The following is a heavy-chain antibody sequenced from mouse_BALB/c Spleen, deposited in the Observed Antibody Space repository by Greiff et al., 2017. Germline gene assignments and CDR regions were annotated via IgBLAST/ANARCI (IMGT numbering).Heavy chain of an antibody. CDR1: GFTFSSFG. CDR2: SSSGSSTI. J-gene: IGHJ4*01. CDR3: AGARYAMDY. Sequence: EVQRVESGGGLVQPGGSRKLSCAASGFTFSSFGMHWVRQAPEKGLAWVAYSSSGSSTIYYADTVKGRFTSSRYNPKNTLFLQMTSLKSEDTALYYCAGARYAMDYWGQGTSVTVSS. V-gene: IGHV5-17*02.